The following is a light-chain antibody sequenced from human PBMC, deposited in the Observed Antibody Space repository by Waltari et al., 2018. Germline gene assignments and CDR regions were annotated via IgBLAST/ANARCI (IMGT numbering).Light chain of an antibody. CDR1: TSNIGAGYD. V-gene: IGLV1-40*01. Sequence: QSVLTQPPSVSGAPGQRVSISCTGITSNIGAGYDVHRYQQGQGTAPKLIIYGTNTRPLRVPDRFFGSQPCTSASLAIIGLESEDEGDYYCQSYDISLSVVFGGGTKLTVL. J-gene: IGLJ3*02. CDR3: QSYDISLSVV. CDR2: GTN.